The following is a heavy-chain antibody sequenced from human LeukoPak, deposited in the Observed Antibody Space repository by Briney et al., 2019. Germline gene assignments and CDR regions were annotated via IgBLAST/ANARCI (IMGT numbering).Heavy chain of an antibody. CDR2: INDDGGDT. J-gene: IGHJ4*02. CDR1: GFSFSSYR. D-gene: IGHD5-18*01. CDR3: TTDSGYTSPL. Sequence: GRSLRLSCAASGFSFSSYRMHWVRHPPGEGLVWVSCINDDGGDTTYADSVKGRFTISRDNAKNTLYLQMNSVRAEDTAVYYCTTDSGYTSPLWGQGTLVTVSS. V-gene: IGHV3-74*01.